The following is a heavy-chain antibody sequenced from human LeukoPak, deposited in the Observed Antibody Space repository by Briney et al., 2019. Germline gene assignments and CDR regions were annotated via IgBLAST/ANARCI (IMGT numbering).Heavy chain of an antibody. CDR2: ISITSNTI. Sequence: GGSLRLSCAASGFAFSGYNMNWVCQAPGKGLEWISYISITSNTIYYADSVRGRFTISRDNGQNSLYLQMNSLRAEDTAVYYFCLGARHSTDYWGQGTLVTVSS. CDR1: GFAFSGYN. CDR3: CLGARHSTDY. J-gene: IGHJ4*02. D-gene: IGHD6-6*01. V-gene: IGHV3-48*01.